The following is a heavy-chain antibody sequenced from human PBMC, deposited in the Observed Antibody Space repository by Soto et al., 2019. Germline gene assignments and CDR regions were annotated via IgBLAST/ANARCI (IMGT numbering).Heavy chain of an antibody. V-gene: IGHV4-38-2*02. J-gene: IGHJ4*02. CDR3: AKKGYHASGRINLFDS. CDR1: GYSINSDNY. Sequence: SETLSLTCTVSGYSINSDNYWGWIRQPPGKGLEWIGSIYHSGSTYYNPSLKSRVTISKDTSKNQFSLRLTSVTAADTAMYYCAKKGYHASGRINLFDSWGQGTLVTVYS. D-gene: IGHD3-10*01. CDR2: IYHSGST.